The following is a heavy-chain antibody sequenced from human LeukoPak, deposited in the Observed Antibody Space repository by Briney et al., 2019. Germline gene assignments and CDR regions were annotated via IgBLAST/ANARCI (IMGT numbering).Heavy chain of an antibody. CDR2: ISYDGSNK. D-gene: IGHD3-10*02. J-gene: IGHJ6*04. CDR1: GFTFSRYA. V-gene: IGHV3-30*04. CDR3: ARAFNYYVTASYYGMDV. Sequence: PGGSLRLSCAASGFTFSRYAMHWVRQAPGKGLEWVAVISYDGSNKYYADSVKGRFTISGDNSKNTLSLQMNSLRAEDTAVYYCARAFNYYVTASYYGMDVWGKGTTVTVSS.